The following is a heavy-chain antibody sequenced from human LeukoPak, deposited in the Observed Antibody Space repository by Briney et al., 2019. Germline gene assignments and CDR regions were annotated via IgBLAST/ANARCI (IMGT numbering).Heavy chain of an antibody. Sequence: GGSLRLSCAASGFTFSSYAMHWVRQGPGKGLEWVAYIAHHGSNKYYADSAKGRFTISRDNSKRTLYLQMNNLRADDTAVYYCAKDGSWSCTDWGQGALVTVSS. CDR3: AKDGSWSCTD. CDR1: GFTFSSYA. D-gene: IGHD2-8*02. CDR2: IAHHGSNK. J-gene: IGHJ4*02. V-gene: IGHV3-30*02.